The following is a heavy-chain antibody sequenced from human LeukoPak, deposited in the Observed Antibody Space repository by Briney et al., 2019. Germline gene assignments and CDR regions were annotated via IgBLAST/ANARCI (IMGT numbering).Heavy chain of an antibody. Sequence: SETLSLTCAVSGVSFNDYYWSWVRQTPGKGLEWIGEINHSGYTNDSPSLKSRVTLSIDTSRKQFSLNLRSVTVADTGIYYCTRMTTGHDYWGQGTLVTVSS. V-gene: IGHV4-34*01. CDR3: TRMTTGHDY. CDR1: GVSFNDYY. CDR2: INHSGYT. D-gene: IGHD4-17*01. J-gene: IGHJ4*02.